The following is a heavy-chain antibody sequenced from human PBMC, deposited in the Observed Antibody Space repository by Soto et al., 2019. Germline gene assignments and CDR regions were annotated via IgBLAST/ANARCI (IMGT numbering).Heavy chain of an antibody. CDR3: ARDRIAVAGNPEYFEH. J-gene: IGHJ1*01. CDR2: MYSGGST. D-gene: IGHD6-19*01. V-gene: IGHV3-66*01. Sequence: APGKGLEWVSVMYSGGSTYYADSVKGRFTISRDNSKNTLYLQMNSLRAEDTAVYYCARDRIAVAGNPEYFEHWGQGTLIAVSS.